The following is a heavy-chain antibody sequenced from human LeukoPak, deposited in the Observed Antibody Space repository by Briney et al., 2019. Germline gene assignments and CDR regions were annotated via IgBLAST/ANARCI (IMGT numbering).Heavy chain of an antibody. V-gene: IGHV3-30*18. D-gene: IGHD3-10*01. CDR2: ISYDGSNK. CDR3: AKAEDYYGSGSLTF. J-gene: IGHJ4*02. Sequence: GGSLRLSCAASGFTFSSYGMHWVRQAPGKGLEWVAVISYDGSNKYYADSVKGRFTISRDNSKNTLYLQMNSPRAEDTAVYYCAKAEDYYGSGSLTFWGQGTLVTVSS. CDR1: GFTFSSYG.